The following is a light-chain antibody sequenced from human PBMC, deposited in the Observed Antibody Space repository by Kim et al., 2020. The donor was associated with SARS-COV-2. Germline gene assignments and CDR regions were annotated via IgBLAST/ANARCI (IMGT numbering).Light chain of an antibody. CDR2: EVH. J-gene: IGLJ2*01. Sequence: GQSITSSCTGTSRDVGYHNIVSWDQHHAGKVPKLLIYEVHKRPSGVSNRFSGSKSGNTASLTVSGLQAEDEGDYYCCSYTTHSTVIFGGGTRLTVL. CDR1: SRDVGYHNI. CDR3: CSYTTHSTVI. V-gene: IGLV2-23*02.